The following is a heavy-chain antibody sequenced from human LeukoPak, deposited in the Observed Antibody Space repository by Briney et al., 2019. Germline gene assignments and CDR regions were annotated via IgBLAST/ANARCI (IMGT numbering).Heavy chain of an antibody. V-gene: IGHV5-51*01. J-gene: IGHJ3*02. D-gene: IGHD6-13*01. Sequence: GESLKISCKGSGYSFTSYWIGWVRQMPGKGLEWMGIIYPGDSDTRYSPSFQGQVTISADKSISTAYLQWSSLKASDTAMYYCARHKLEGARLPGNGFDIWGQGTMVTVSS. CDR3: ARHKLEGARLPGNGFDI. CDR1: GYSFTSYW. CDR2: IYPGDSDT.